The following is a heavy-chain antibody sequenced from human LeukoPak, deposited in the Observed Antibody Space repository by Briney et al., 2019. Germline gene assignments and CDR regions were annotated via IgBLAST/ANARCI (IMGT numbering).Heavy chain of an antibody. J-gene: IGHJ4*02. CDR3: ARGWQLWFGYFDY. CDR1: GFTFSSYW. D-gene: IGHD5-18*01. Sequence: GGSLRLSCAASGFTFSSYWVSWVSQAPGKGLEWVANIKRDGSEKYYVDSVKGRFTIPRDNAKNSLYLQMNSLRTEDTAVYYCARGWQLWFGYFDYWGQGTLVTVSS. CDR2: IKRDGSEK. V-gene: IGHV3-7*01.